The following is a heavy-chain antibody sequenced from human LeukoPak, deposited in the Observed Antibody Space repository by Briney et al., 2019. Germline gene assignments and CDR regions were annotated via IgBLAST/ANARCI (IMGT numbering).Heavy chain of an antibody. CDR2: ISPTGSTT. D-gene: IGHD6-6*01. V-gene: IGHV3-74*01. Sequence: GGSLRLSCTASGFSFSGHWMHWARQLPGRGLVWVSRISPTGSTTSYADSVKGRFTVSRDNAKNTLYLQVNNPRAEDTAVYYCARGPNSNWSGLDFWGQGTLLTVSS. CDR3: ARGPNSNWSGLDF. CDR1: GFSFSGHW. J-gene: IGHJ4*02.